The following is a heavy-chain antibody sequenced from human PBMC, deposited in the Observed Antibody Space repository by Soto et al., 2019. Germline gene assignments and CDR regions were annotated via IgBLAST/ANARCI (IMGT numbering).Heavy chain of an antibody. V-gene: IGHV3-30*03. CDR3: AVPAAKYYYYYGTDV. CDR2: ISYDGSNK. D-gene: IGHD2-2*01. CDR1: GFTFSSYG. J-gene: IGHJ6*02. Sequence: GGSLRLSCAASGFTFSSYGMHWVRQAPGKGLEWVAVISYDGSNKYYADSVKGRFTISRDNSKNTLYLQMDSLRAEDTAVYYCAVPAAKYYYYYGTDVWGQGTTVTVSS.